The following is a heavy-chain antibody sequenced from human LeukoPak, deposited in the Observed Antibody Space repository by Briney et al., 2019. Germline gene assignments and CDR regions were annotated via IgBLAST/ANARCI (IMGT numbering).Heavy chain of an antibody. CDR1: GYTFTGYY. V-gene: IGHV1-2*04. Sequence: VASVNVSCKASGYTFTGYYMHWVRQAPGQGLEWMGWINPNSGGTNYAQKFQGWVTMTRDTSISTAYMELSRLRSDDTAVYYCARGARITIFGVASRWYFQHWGQGTLVTVSS. CDR3: ARGARITIFGVASRWYFQH. CDR2: INPNSGGT. D-gene: IGHD3-3*01. J-gene: IGHJ1*01.